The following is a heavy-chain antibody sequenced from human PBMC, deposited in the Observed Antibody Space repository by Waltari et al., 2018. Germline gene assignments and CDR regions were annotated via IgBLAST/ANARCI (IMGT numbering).Heavy chain of an antibody. D-gene: IGHD6-13*01. J-gene: IGHJ6*02. CDR2: INPNSGGT. CDR3: ARDKVIAANYYYGMDV. CDR1: GYTFTGYY. V-gene: IGHV1-2*02. Sequence: QVQLVQSGAEVKKPGASVKVSCKASGYTFTGYYMHWVRQAPGQGLEWMGWINPNSGGTNYAQKFQGRVTMTRDTSISTAYMELSRLRSDDTAVYYCARDKVIAANYYYGMDVWGQGTTVTVSS.